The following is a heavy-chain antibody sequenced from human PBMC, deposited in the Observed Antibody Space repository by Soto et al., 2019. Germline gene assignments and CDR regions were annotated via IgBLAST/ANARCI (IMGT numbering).Heavy chain of an antibody. CDR1: GGSISSSSYY. J-gene: IGHJ3*02. CDR2: IYYSGST. Sequence: SETLSLTCTVSGGSISSSSYYWGWIRQPPGKGLEWIGSIYYSGSTYYNPSLKSRVTISVDTSKNQFSLKLSSVTAADTAVYYCVTHDYGDYVLNAFDIWGQGTMVTVSS. D-gene: IGHD4-17*01. CDR3: VTHDYGDYVLNAFDI. V-gene: IGHV4-39*01.